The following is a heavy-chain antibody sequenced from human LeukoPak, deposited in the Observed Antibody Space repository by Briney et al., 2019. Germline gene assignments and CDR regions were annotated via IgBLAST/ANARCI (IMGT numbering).Heavy chain of an antibody. D-gene: IGHD1-26*01. CDR2: IDQSGST. V-gene: IGHV4-34*01. CDR3: ARGMVGATKLDY. CDR1: GETFSGYY. J-gene: IGHJ4*02. Sequence: NPSETLSLTCAVYGETFSGYYWSWLRQSPGKGLEWIGEIDQSGSTNYNPSLKSRVTTSVDTSKNQFSLKLSSVTAADTAVYYCARGMVGATKLDYWGQGTLVTVSS.